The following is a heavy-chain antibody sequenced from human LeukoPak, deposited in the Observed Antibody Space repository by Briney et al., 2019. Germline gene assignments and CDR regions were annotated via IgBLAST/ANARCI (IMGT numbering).Heavy chain of an antibody. CDR1: GFAFSDYG. V-gene: IGHV3-30*03. CDR2: ISPDGSRT. J-gene: IGHJ4*02. CDR3: ASLTIMTTVTPGPFDY. D-gene: IGHD4-17*01. Sequence: PGGSLRLSCVASGFAFSDYGMDWVRQAPGKGLEWVAVISPDGSRTYYADSVKGRFTISRDNSKNTLYLQMNSLRAEDTAVYSCASLTIMTTVTPGPFDYWGQGTLVTVSS.